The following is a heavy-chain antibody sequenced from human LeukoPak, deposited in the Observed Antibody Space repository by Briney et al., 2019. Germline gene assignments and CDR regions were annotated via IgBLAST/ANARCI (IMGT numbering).Heavy chain of an antibody. CDR3: ARGGDGYNFNDAFDI. V-gene: IGHV1-69*13. J-gene: IGHJ3*02. CDR1: GGTFSSYA. CDR2: IIPIFGTA. D-gene: IGHD5-24*01. Sequence: ASVTVSCTASGGTFSSYAISWVRQAPGQALEWMGGIIPIFGTANYAQKFQGRVTITADESTSTAYMELSSLRSEDTAVYYCARGGDGYNFNDAFDIWGQGTMVTVSS.